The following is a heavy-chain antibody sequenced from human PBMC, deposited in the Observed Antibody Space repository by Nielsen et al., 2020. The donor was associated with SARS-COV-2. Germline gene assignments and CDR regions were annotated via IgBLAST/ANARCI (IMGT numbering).Heavy chain of an antibody. Sequence: GRQAPGKGLEWGSGISWNSGSIGYADTVKGGFAISRDNAKNSLYLQMTSLRAEDTALYYCAKAPSDYGDYGWFDPWGQGTLVTVSS. J-gene: IGHJ5*02. CDR3: AKAPSDYGDYGWFDP. D-gene: IGHD4-17*01. V-gene: IGHV3-9*01. CDR2: ISWNSGSI.